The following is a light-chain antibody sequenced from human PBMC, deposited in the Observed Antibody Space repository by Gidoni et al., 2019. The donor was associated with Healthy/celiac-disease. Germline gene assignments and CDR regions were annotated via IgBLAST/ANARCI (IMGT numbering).Light chain of an antibody. CDR3: QQYGSSPYT. Sequence: EIALTQSPGNLSLSPGERATLSCRASQSVCSSYLAWYQQKPGQAPRLLIYGASSRATGIPNKFSGNGSGTDFTLTISRLEPEDFAVYYCQQYGSSPYTFGQGTKLEIK. J-gene: IGKJ2*01. CDR1: QSVCSSY. CDR2: GAS. V-gene: IGKV3-20*01.